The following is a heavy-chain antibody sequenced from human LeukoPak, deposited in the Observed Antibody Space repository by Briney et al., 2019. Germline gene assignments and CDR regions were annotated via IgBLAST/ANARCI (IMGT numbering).Heavy chain of an antibody. CDR1: LDSICIINYY. V-gene: IGHV4-39*02. CDR3: ASSPVSSMIVVPLDY. CDR2: IYYSGST. D-gene: IGHD3-22*01. J-gene: IGHJ4*02. Sequence: SETLSLTRAVPLDSICIINYYWGSVRQHPGKGLGWVRCIYYSGSTYTNPSLKSRVTLSDNTSKNHFALKLSSMSATDTAVFYSASSPVSSMIVVPLDYWGQGTLVTVSS.